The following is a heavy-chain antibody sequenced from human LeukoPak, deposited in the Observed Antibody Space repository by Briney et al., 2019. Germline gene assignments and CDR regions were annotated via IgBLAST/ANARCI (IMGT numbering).Heavy chain of an antibody. CDR3: AKGRYFDWLLLLDY. CDR1: GFTFSSYA. V-gene: IGHV3-23*01. D-gene: IGHD3-9*01. Sequence: GSLRLSCAASGFTFSSYAMSWVRQAPGKGLEWVSGISGSGDSTYYADSVKGRFTISRDNSKNTLYLQMNSLRAEDTAVYYCAKGRYFDWLLLLDYWGQGTLVTVSS. CDR2: ISGSGDST. J-gene: IGHJ4*02.